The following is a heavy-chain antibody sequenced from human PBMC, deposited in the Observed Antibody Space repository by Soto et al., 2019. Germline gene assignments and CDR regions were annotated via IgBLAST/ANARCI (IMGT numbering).Heavy chain of an antibody. CDR2: IYWNDDK. J-gene: IGHJ4*02. CDR3: AHSPWGAAPDY. V-gene: IGHV2-5*01. Sequence: SGPTLVNPTETLTLTCTVSGFPLSARGVGVGWIRQPPGKALEWLAIIYWNDDKRYSPSLKSRLTITKDTSKNQVVLTMTNTDPVDTVKYYCAHSPWGAAPDYWGQGTLVTVSS. CDR1: GFPLSARGVG. D-gene: IGHD3-16*01.